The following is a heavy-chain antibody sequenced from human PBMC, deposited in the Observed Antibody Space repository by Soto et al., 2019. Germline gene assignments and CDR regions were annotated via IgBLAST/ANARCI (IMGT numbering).Heavy chain of an antibody. CDR3: AKLRGSSQPPY. CDR2: ISGGGGGT. CDR1: GFTFSSYA. D-gene: IGHD6-19*01. J-gene: IGHJ4*02. V-gene: IGHV3-23*01. Sequence: PGGSLRLSCAASGFTFSSYAMSWVRQAPGRGLEWVSAISGGGGGTYCADSVKDRFTISRDNSKNTLYLQMNSLRAEDTAVYYCAKLRGSSQPPYWGQGTLVTVSS.